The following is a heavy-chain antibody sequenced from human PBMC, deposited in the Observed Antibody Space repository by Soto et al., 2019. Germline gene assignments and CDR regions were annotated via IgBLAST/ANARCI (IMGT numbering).Heavy chain of an antibody. D-gene: IGHD2-2*01. J-gene: IGHJ5*01. CDR3: ARDPYCSSTSCTPHTWFDP. V-gene: IGHV4-30-4*01. CDR1: GGSISSGDYY. Sequence: QVQLQESGPGLVKPSQTLSLTCTVSGGSISSGDYYWILIRQPPGKGLEWIGYIYYSGSTYYNPYHMSRVTIPVDTSKNQFSLNLGYVTAADTALYYCARDPYCSSTSCTPHTWFDPGGEGTLVTISP. CDR2: IYYSGST.